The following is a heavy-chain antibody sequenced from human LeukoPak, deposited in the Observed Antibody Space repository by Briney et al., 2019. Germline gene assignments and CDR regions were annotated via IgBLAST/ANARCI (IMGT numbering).Heavy chain of an antibody. CDR2: IYYSGST. V-gene: IGHV4-39*01. J-gene: IGHJ1*01. D-gene: IGHD3/OR15-3a*01. CDR1: GGSISSSSYY. CDR3: ARQKLDSPALQH. Sequence: SETLSLTRTVSGGSISSSSYYWGWIRQPPGKGLEWIGSIYYSGSTYYNPSLKSRVTISVDTSKNQFSLKLSSVTAADTAVYYCARQKLDSPALQHWGQGTLVTVSS.